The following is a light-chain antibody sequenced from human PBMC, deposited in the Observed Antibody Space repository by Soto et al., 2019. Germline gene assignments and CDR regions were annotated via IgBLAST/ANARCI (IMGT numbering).Light chain of an antibody. CDR3: SAYKISNTYGV. Sequence: QSALTQSASVSGSPGQSITISCTGTSSDVGGYKYVSWYQQHPGKAPKLMIFEVSYRPSGVSNRFSGSKSGNTASLTISGLQAEDEADYYCSAYKISNTYGVFGGGTKLTVL. J-gene: IGLJ2*01. CDR2: EVS. V-gene: IGLV2-14*01. CDR1: SSDVGGYKY.